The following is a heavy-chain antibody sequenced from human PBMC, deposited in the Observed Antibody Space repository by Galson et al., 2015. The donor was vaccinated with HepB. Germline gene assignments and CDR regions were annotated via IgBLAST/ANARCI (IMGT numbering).Heavy chain of an antibody. V-gene: IGHV3-33*01. J-gene: IGHJ4*02. CDR1: DFPFSTYG. Sequence: SLRLSCAASDFPFSTYGMYWVRQAPGKGLEWVAVIWYDGSNKYYADSVKGRFTISRDNSKNTLYLQMNSLRAEDTGVYYCARDRMVPRLSFFDSWGQGALVTVSS. CDR2: IWYDGSNK. CDR3: ARDRMVPRLSFFDS. D-gene: IGHD3-10*01.